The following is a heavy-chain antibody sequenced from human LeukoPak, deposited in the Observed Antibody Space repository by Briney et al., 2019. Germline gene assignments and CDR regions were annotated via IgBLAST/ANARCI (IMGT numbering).Heavy chain of an antibody. V-gene: IGHV1-2*06. CDR3: ARVVEYCSGGSCYYFDY. J-gene: IGHJ4*02. CDR2: INPNSGGT. Sequence: GASVKVSCKASGYTFTGYYMHWVRQAPGQGLEWMGRINPNSGGTNYAQKFQGRVTMTRDTSISTAYMELSRLRSDDTAVYYCARVVEYCSGGSCYYFDYWGQGTLVTVSS. D-gene: IGHD2-15*01. CDR1: GYTFTGYY.